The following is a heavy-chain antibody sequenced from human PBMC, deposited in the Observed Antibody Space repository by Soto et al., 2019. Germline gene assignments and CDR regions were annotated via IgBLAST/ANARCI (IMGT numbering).Heavy chain of an antibody. V-gene: IGHV1-69*06. CDR2: IIPMFGSP. Sequence: QVQLVQSGAEVKKAGSSVKVSCKTSGGTLSTNAISWVRQAPGQGLEWMGAIIPMFGSPKYAQKFQGRVTITADNPTSTTYMEMMSLTSADTAVYDCARGGFVAGLYNALDAWGQGTTVAVSS. J-gene: IGHJ6*02. D-gene: IGHD6-19*01. CDR3: ARGGFVAGLYNALDA. CDR1: GGTLSTNA.